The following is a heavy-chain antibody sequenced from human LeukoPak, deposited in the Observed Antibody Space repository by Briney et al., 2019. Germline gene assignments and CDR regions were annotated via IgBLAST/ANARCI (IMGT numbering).Heavy chain of an antibody. CDR3: ARDWFHAIDY. Sequence: AGGSLRLSCAASGFTFSDTWMHWVRQAPGKGLVWVSRIRSDGSDTRYAECVKGRCTISRDNAKNTLYLQMNSLRAEDTAVYYCARDWFHAIDYWGQGTLVTVS. J-gene: IGHJ4*02. D-gene: IGHD2/OR15-2a*01. V-gene: IGHV3-74*01. CDR2: IRSDGSDT. CDR1: GFTFSDTW.